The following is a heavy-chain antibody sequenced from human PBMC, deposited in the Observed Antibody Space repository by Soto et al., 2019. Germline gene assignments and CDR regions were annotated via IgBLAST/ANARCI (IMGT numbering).Heavy chain of an antibody. CDR3: ARENVLSYVDTAMVDYFDY. CDR1: GYTFNTYS. V-gene: IGHV1-18*01. Sequence: ASVKVSCKASGYTFNTYSISWVQQAPGQGLEWMGWISGYNGDTHYAQKFQGRVTMTTDTSTSTAYMELRSLRSDDTAMYYCARENVLSYVDTAMVDYFDYWGQGTLVTVSS. J-gene: IGHJ4*02. D-gene: IGHD5-18*01. CDR2: ISGYNGDT.